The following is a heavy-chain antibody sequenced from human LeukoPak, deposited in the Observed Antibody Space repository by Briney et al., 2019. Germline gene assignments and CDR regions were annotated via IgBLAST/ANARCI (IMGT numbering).Heavy chain of an antibody. CDR1: GFTVSSNS. J-gene: IGHJ5*01. D-gene: IGHD3-16*01. CDR3: ARGTVGDYNWFDS. Sequence: PGGSLRLSCTVSGFTVSSNSMSWVRQAPGKGLVWVSRINNDGSSTSYADSVKGRFTISRDNAKNMLYLQMNSLRAEDTAVYYCARGTVGDYNWFDSWGQGTLVTVSS. CDR2: INNDGSST. V-gene: IGHV3-74*01.